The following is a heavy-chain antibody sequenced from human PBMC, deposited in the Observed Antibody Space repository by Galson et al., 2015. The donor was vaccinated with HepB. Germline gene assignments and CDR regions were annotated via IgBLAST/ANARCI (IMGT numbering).Heavy chain of an antibody. CDR2: ISGSGGST. Sequence: SLRLSCAASGFTFSSYAMSWVRQAPGKGLEWVSAISGSGGSTYYADSVKGRFTISRDNSKNTLYLQMNSLRAEDTAVYYCAKDLFTIGSSWYSGDYYGMDVWGQGTTVTVSS. CDR1: GFTFSSYA. V-gene: IGHV3-23*01. D-gene: IGHD6-13*01. CDR3: AKDLFTIGSSWYSGDYYGMDV. J-gene: IGHJ6*02.